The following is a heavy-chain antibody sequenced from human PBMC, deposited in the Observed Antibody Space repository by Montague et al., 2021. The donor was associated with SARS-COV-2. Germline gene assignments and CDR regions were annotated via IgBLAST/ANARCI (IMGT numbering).Heavy chain of an antibody. CDR3: ARFAYRLLFIASYYGMDV. D-gene: IGHD2-2*01. CDR1: VASNSGAD. Sequence: SETLSLTCSGLVASNSGADRKSTRLHPSHPPESYAEISHNENTNYNPSLKSRVTISIDTSKNQFSLKLSSVTAADTAVYYCARFAYRLLFIASYYGMDVWGQGTTVTVSS. J-gene: IGHJ6*02. V-gene: IGHV4-34*01. CDR2: ISHNENT.